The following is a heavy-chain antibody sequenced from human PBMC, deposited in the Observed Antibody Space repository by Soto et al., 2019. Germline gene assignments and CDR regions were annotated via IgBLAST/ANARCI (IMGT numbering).Heavy chain of an antibody. CDR1: GGTFSSSG. CDR2: IVPSLDTT. V-gene: IGHV1-69*11. J-gene: IGHJ6*02. Sequence: GASAKVSCKASGGTFSSSGFSWVRQAPGQGLEWMGMIVPSLDTTNYAQKFQARVTITADEATSTAYMELRSLRSEDTAVYYCARWPQPRYTADPYAVDVWGQGTRVTVSS. D-gene: IGHD3-16*02. CDR3: ARWPQPRYTADPYAVDV.